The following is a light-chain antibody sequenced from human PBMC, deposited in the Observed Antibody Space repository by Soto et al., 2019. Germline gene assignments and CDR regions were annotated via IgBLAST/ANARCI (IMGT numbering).Light chain of an antibody. CDR1: QSISSW. CDR3: QQYNSYRVT. Sequence: DIQMTQSPSTLSASVGDRVTITCRASQSISSWLAWYQQKPGKAPKLLIYKASSLESGVPSRFSGSGSGTEFTLTISSLQPDDFATYYCQQYNSYRVTFGRGTKVEIK. V-gene: IGKV1-5*03. CDR2: KAS. J-gene: IGKJ4*01.